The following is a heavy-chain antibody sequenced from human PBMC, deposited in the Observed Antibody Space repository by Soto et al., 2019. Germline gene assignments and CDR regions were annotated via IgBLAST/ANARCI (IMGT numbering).Heavy chain of an antibody. CDR3: AKDQASGQGSFDS. V-gene: IGHV3-30*18. CDR1: GFTFNIYG. Sequence: GGSLRLSCAASGFTFNIYGMHWVRQAPDKGLEWVALISYDGSNQYYADSVKGRFTISRDNSKNTLFLQMNSLRADDTAVYYCAKDQASGQGSFDSWGQGPLVTVS. CDR2: ISYDGSNQ. J-gene: IGHJ4*02.